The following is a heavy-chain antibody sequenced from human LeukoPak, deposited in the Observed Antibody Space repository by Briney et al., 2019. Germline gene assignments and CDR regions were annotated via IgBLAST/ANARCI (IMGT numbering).Heavy chain of an antibody. CDR2: IYYTGNT. D-gene: IGHD3-10*01. CDR1: GGSISNY. V-gene: IGHV4-59*01. J-gene: IGHJ4*02. CDR3: AKYIRDSGTYYLDY. Sequence: SETLSLTCSVSGGSISNYWSWIRQPPGKGLEWIGYIYYTGNTNYNPSLRSRVIMSVDTSNNQFSLKLYSVTAADTAVYYCAKYIRDSGTYYLDYWGQGTLVTVSS.